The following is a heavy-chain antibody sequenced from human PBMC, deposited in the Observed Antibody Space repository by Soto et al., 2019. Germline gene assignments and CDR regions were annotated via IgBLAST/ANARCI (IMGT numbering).Heavy chain of an antibody. Sequence: QVQLVQSGAEVKKPGSSVKVSCKASGGTFSSYAISWVRQAPGQGLEWMGGIIPIFGTANYAQKFQGRVTITADESTSTAYMELSSRRSEDTAVYYCASRSTGGYDSRGLRYYYGMDVWGQGTTVTVSS. J-gene: IGHJ6*02. CDR2: IIPIFGTA. D-gene: IGHD5-12*01. V-gene: IGHV1-69*01. CDR1: GGTFSSYA. CDR3: ASRSTGGYDSRGLRYYYGMDV.